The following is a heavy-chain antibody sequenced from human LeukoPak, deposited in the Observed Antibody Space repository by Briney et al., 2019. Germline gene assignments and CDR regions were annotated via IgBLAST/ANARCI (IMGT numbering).Heavy chain of an antibody. J-gene: IGHJ4*02. CDR2: ISYDGSNE. D-gene: IGHD3-22*01. CDR1: GFTFSSYA. CDR3: ARDHDTSGYYRYYFDY. V-gene: IGHV3-30-3*01. Sequence: QPGGSLRLSCAASGFTFSSYAMHWVRQAPGKGLEWVAFISYDGSNEYYTDSVRGRFTISRDNSKNTLYLQMNTLRPEDTAVYYCARDHDTSGYYRYYFDYWGQGTLVTVSS.